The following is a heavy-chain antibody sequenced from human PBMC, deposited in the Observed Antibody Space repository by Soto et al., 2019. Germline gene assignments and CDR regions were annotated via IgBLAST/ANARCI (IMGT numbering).Heavy chain of an antibody. Sequence: EVQVLESGGGLVQPGGSLRLSCAASGFMSWVRQAPGKGLEWVSAISDYGANTYYVDSVKGRFTISRDNAKNTLYLQMNSLRAEDTAVYYCAKGFSGHYYDFRGKGTLVTVSS. J-gene: IGHJ4*02. CDR1: GF. CDR2: ISDYGANT. D-gene: IGHD3-22*01. CDR3: AKGFSGHYYDF. V-gene: IGHV3-23*01.